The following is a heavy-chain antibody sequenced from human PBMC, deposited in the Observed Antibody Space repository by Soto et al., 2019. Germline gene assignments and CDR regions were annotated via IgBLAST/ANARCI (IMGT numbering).Heavy chain of an antibody. J-gene: IGHJ3*02. CDR1: GGFVTSVSYY. CDR2: MSHSGGT. CDR3: ARVERGTATTVVDAFDI. V-gene: IGHV4-34*01. D-gene: IGHD1-1*01. Sequence: QVQLQQWGAGLLKPSETLSLTCAVYGGFVTSVSYYWSWIRQPPGKGLEWIGEMSHSGGTHFNPSLKSRVTISVDTSKNQFTLKMSSVTAADTALYYCARVERGTATTVVDAFDIWGPGTMVTVSS.